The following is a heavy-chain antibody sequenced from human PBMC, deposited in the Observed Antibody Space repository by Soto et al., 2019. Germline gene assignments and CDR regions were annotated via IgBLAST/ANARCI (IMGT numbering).Heavy chain of an antibody. D-gene: IGHD3-16*01. J-gene: IGHJ4*02. Sequence: SETLSLTCTVSGGSISSYYWSWIRQPPGKGLEWIGYIYYSGSTNYNPSLKSRVAISVDTSKNQFSLKLSSVTAADTAVYYCARAWGYYFDYWGQGTLVTVSS. CDR1: GGSISSYY. V-gene: IGHV4-59*01. CDR3: ARAWGYYFDY. CDR2: IYYSGST.